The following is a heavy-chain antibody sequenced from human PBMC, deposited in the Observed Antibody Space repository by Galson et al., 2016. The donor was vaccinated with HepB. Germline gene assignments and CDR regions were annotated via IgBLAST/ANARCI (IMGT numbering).Heavy chain of an antibody. D-gene: IGHD1/OR15-1a*01. CDR1: GDSVSSNSAA. Sequence: CAISGDSVSSNSAAWNWIRQSPSRGLEWLGRTYYRSNWYNNYAVSVKGRITINPDTSKNQFSLQLNSVTSEDTAVYYCARGGTTELGFDPWGQGTLVTVSS. V-gene: IGHV6-1*01. CDR2: TYYRSNWYN. CDR3: ARGGTTELGFDP. J-gene: IGHJ5*02.